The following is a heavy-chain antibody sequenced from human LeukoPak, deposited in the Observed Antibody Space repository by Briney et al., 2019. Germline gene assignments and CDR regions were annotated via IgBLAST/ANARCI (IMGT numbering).Heavy chain of an antibody. CDR2: IYYSGST. CDR1: GGSISSSSYY. V-gene: IGHV4-39*07. D-gene: IGHD6-19*01. J-gene: IGHJ4*02. CDR3: ARVGWYSSGWYYFDY. Sequence: PSETLSLTCTVSGGSISSSSYYWGWIRQPPGKGLEWIGSIYYSGSTYYNPSLKSRVTISVDTSKNQFSLKLSSVTAADTAVYYCARVGWYSSGWYYFDYWGQGTLVTVSS.